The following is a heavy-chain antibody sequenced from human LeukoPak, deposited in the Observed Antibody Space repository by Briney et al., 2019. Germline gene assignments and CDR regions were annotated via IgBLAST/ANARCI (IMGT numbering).Heavy chain of an antibody. CDR1: GYTFTSYG. CDR2: ISAYNGNT. J-gene: IGHJ5*02. D-gene: IGHD1-20*01. CDR3: ARDANWNDEGDWFDP. V-gene: IGHV1-18*01. Sequence: GASVKVSCKASGYTFTSYGISWVRQAPGQGLEWMGWISAYNGNTNYAQKLQGRVTMTTDTSTSTAYMELRSLRSDDTAVYYCARDANWNDEGDWFDPWGQGTLVTVSS.